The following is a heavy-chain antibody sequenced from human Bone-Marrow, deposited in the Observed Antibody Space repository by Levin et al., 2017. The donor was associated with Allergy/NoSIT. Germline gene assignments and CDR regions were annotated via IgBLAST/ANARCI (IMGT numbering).Heavy chain of an antibody. CDR1: GFPFSDYA. D-gene: IGHD2-15*01. CDR3: TKDQAEEGRRWFDP. Sequence: GGSLRLSCAASGFPFSDYAMSWVRQAPGKGLQWVADISGGGKIYYADSVKGRFTISRDNSKNTLYLQMNSLRAEDTAVYYCTKDQAEEGRRWFDPWGQGTLVTVSS. V-gene: IGHV3-23*01. CDR2: ISGGGKI. J-gene: IGHJ5*02.